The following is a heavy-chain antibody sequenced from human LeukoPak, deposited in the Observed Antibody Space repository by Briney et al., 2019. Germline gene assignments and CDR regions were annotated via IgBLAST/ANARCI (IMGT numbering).Heavy chain of an antibody. CDR3: ARDHYGRSSASNDY. D-gene: IGHD2-2*01. CDR1: GFTFSSYA. CDR2: ISGSGGST. Sequence: GGSLRLSCAASGFTFSSYAMSWVRQAPGKGLEWVSAISGSGGSTYYADSVKGRFTISRDNSKNTLYLQMNSLRAEDTAVYYCARDHYGRSSASNDYWGQGTLVTVSS. V-gene: IGHV3-23*01. J-gene: IGHJ4*02.